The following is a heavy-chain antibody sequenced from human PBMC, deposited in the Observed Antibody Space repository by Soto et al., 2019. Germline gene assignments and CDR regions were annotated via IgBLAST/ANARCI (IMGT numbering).Heavy chain of an antibody. V-gene: IGHV3-23*01. CDR1: GFTFNTYV. D-gene: IGHD2-2*01. Sequence: EVQLLESGGGLVQPGGSLRLSCAVSGFTFNTYVISWVRQAPGRGLEWVSSITVSGGSTHYADSGKGRFTISRDNSKNTLFLQMNSLSAEDTDLYYCASRALEHCGGPSCYGPFDYWGQGTLVTVSS. CDR2: ITVSGGST. J-gene: IGHJ4*02. CDR3: ASRALEHCGGPSCYGPFDY.